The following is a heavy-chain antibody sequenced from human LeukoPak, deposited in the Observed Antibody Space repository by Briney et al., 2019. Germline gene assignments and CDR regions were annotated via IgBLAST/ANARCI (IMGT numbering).Heavy chain of an antibody. Sequence: PGGSLSLSCAAPGFTFSSYAMSWVRQAPGKGLEWVSAISGSGGSTYYADSVKGRFTISRDNSKNTLYLQMNSLRAEDTAVYYCAKASSSITMIVVVITPYFDYWGQGTLVTVSS. CDR3: AKASSSITMIVVVITPYFDY. CDR1: GFTFSSYA. D-gene: IGHD3-22*01. V-gene: IGHV3-23*01. CDR2: ISGSGGST. J-gene: IGHJ4*02.